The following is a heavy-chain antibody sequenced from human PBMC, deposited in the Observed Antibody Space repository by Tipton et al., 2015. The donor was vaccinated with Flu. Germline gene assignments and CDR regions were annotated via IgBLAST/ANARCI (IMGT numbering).Heavy chain of an antibody. J-gene: IGHJ4*02. CDR2: IYSSGDT. CDR3: ARGWGNYETFYFDY. Sequence: SLRLSCAASGFSVSSNYMSWVRQAPGKGLEWVSVIYSSGDTYYADSVKGRFTISRDNSKNTLYLQMNSLRAEDTAVYYCARGWGNYETFYFDYWGQGTLVTVSS. D-gene: IGHD1-7*01. CDR1: GFSVSSNY. V-gene: IGHV3-53*01.